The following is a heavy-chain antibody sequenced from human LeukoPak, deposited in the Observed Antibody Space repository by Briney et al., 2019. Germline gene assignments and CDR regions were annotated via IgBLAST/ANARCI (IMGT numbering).Heavy chain of an antibody. CDR1: GGSFSGYY. CDR2: TNHSGST. J-gene: IGHJ6*02. Sequence: SETLSLTCAVYGGSFSGYYWSWIRQPPGKGLEWIGETNHSGSTNYNPSLKSRVTISVDTSKNQFSLKLSSVTAADTAVYYCARGRRDYDILTGYYYYGMDVWGQGTTVTVSS. V-gene: IGHV4-34*01. D-gene: IGHD3-9*01. CDR3: ARGRRDYDILTGYYYYGMDV.